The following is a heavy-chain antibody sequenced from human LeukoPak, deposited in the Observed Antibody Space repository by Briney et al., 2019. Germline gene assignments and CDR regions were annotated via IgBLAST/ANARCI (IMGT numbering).Heavy chain of an antibody. CDR1: GYTFTSYY. J-gene: IGHJ3*02. V-gene: IGHV1-46*01. D-gene: IGHD6-19*01. Sequence: ASVKVSCKASGYTFTSYYMHWVRQAPGQGLEWMGIINPSGGSTSYAQKLQGRVTMTTDTSTSTAYMELRSLRSDDTAVYYCARDDSGWYWDDAFDIWGQGTMVTVSS. CDR2: INPSGGST. CDR3: ARDDSGWYWDDAFDI.